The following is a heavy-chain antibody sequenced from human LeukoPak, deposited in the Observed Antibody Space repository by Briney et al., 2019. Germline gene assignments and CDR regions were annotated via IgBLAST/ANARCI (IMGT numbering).Heavy chain of an antibody. Sequence: PGGSLRLSCAASGFTFSSYSMTWVRRAPGKGLEWVSYISSSSSTIYYADSVKGRFTISRDNAKNSLYLQMNSLRAEDTAVYYCARATVTTVGYWGQGTLVTVSS. D-gene: IGHD4-17*01. CDR2: ISSSSSTI. CDR1: GFTFSSYS. J-gene: IGHJ4*02. V-gene: IGHV3-48*01. CDR3: ARATVTTVGY.